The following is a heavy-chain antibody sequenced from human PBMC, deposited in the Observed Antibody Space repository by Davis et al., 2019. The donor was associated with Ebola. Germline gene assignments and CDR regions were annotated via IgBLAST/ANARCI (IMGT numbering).Heavy chain of an antibody. J-gene: IGHJ6*02. D-gene: IGHD1-26*01. CDR3: ARSLVGATYLSVYYYYGMDV. CDR2: ISYDGSNK. Sequence: GESLKISCAASGFTFSSYGMHWVRQAPGKGLEWVAVISYDGSNKYYADSVKGRFTISRDNSKNTLYLQMNSLRAEDTAVYYCARSLVGATYLSVYYYYGMDVWGQGTTVTVSS. CDR1: GFTFSSYG. V-gene: IGHV3-30*19.